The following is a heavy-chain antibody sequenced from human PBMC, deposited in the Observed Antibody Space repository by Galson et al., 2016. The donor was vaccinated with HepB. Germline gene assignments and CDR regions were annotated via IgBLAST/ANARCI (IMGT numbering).Heavy chain of an antibody. V-gene: IGHV3-23*01. CDR2: ISRSGDST. J-gene: IGHJ6*04. CDR1: GFTFRNYG. Sequence: SLRLSCAASGFTFRNYGMTWVRQAPGQGLDVVSSISRSGDSTDYADSVKGRFTISRDNSKNTLSLQMNSLTADDTAIYYCVQGSTAPAVWGKGTTVTVSS. CDR3: VQGSTAPAV. D-gene: IGHD2-2*01.